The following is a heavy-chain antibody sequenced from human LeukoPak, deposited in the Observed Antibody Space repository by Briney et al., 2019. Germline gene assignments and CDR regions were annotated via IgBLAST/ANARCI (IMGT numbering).Heavy chain of an antibody. CDR3: ALNWYYDILTGYLED. CDR2: INPNSGGT. J-gene: IGHJ4*02. Sequence: ASVKVSCKASGYTFTGYYMHWVRQAPGQGLEWMGRINPNSGGTNYAQKFQGRVTMTRDTSISTVYMELSRLRSDDTAVYYCALNWYYDILTGYLEDWGQGTLVTVSS. D-gene: IGHD3-9*01. CDR1: GYTFTGYY. V-gene: IGHV1-2*06.